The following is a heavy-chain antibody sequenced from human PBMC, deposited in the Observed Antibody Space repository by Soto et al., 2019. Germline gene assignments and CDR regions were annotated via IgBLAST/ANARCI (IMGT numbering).Heavy chain of an antibody. CDR2: ISSSSSYI. CDR1: GFTFSSYS. CDR3: AKAAAPSIVGATNFDY. J-gene: IGHJ4*02. V-gene: IGHV3-21*04. D-gene: IGHD1-26*01. Sequence: GGSLRLSCAASGFTFSSYSMNWVRQAPGKGLEWVSSISSSSSYIYYADSVKGRFTISRDNAKNSLYLQMNSLRAEDTALYYCAKAAAPSIVGATNFDYWGQGTLVTVSS.